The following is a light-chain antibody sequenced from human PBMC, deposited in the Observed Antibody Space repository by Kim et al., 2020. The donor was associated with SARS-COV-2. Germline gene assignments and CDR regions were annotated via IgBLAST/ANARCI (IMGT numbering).Light chain of an antibody. Sequence: DIQMTQSPSTLSAFEGDRVTMTCRASQSVDGWLAWYQQKPGKAPRLLIYQASKLASGVPSRFSGSGSGTDFTLTVSYLQSDDSAVYYCKQYETYWTFGPGTKVDIK. J-gene: IGKJ1*01. CDR1: QSVDGW. CDR3: KQYETYWT. CDR2: QAS. V-gene: IGKV1-5*03.